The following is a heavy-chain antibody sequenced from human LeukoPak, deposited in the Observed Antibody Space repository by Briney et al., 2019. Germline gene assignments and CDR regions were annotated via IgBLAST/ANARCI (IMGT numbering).Heavy chain of an antibody. V-gene: IGHV4-59*01. J-gene: IGHJ4*02. D-gene: IGHD5-12*01. CDR3: AREVGDSGYNDY. CDR2: IYYTGST. Sequence: SETLSLTCTVSGGSISSYYWSWIRQPPGKGLEWIGYIYYTGSTNYNPSLKSRVTISLDMSKNQFSLKLSSVTAADTAVYYCAREVGDSGYNDYWGQGTLVTVSS. CDR1: GGSISSYY.